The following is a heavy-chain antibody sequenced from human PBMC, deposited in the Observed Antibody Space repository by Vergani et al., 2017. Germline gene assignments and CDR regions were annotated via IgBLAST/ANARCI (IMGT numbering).Heavy chain of an antibody. V-gene: IGHV3-48*03. CDR2: ISSSGSTI. CDR1: GFTFSSYE. D-gene: IGHD3-16*01. CDR3: AREGAGGAFDI. Sequence: EVQLVESGGGLVQPGGSLRLSCAASGFTFSSYEMNWVRQAPGKGLEWVSYISSSGSTIYYADSVKGRFTISRDNAKNSLYLQMNSLRAEDTAVYYCAREGAGGAFDIWGQGTMVTVSS. J-gene: IGHJ3*02.